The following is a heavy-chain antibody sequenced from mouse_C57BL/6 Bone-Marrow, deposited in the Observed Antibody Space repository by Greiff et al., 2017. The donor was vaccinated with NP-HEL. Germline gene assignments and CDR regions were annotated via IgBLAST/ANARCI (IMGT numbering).Heavy chain of an antibody. Sequence: EVKLVESGAELVRPGASVKLSCTASGFNIKDDYMHWVKQRPEQGLEWIGWIDPENGDTEYASKFQGKATITADTSSNTAYLQLSSLTSEDTAVYYCTTRATTVEDYFDYWGQGTTLTVSS. CDR2: IDPENGDT. CDR1: GFNIKDDY. CDR3: TTRATTVEDYFDY. V-gene: IGHV14-4*01. D-gene: IGHD1-1*01. J-gene: IGHJ2*01.